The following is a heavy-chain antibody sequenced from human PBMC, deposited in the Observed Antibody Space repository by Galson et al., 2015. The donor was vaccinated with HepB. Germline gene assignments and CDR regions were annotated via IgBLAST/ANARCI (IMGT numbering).Heavy chain of an antibody. CDR1: GFTFTSSA. D-gene: IGHD3-10*01. Sequence: SVKVSCKASGFTFTSSAVQWVRQARGQRLEWIGWIVVGSGNTNYAQKFQERVTITRDMSTSTAYMELSSLRSEDTAVYYCAADQPPPRVWFGDPAKPASYYYYGMDVWGQGTTVTVSS. J-gene: IGHJ6*02. CDR2: IVVGSGNT. V-gene: IGHV1-58*01. CDR3: AADQPPPRVWFGDPAKPASYYYYGMDV.